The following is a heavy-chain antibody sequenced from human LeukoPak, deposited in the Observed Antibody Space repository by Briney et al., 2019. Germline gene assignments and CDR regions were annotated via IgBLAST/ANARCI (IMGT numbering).Heavy chain of an antibody. J-gene: IGHJ5*02. V-gene: IGHV4-30-2*01. CDR3: AGSYCSSTSRFPVDP. D-gene: IGHD2-2*01. CDR1: GGSISSGGYS. Sequence: SETLSLTCAVSGGSISSGGYSWSWIRQPPGKGLEWIGYIYHSGSTYYNPSLKSRVTISVDRSKNQFSLKLSSVTAADTAVYYCAGSYCSSTSRFPVDPWGQGTLVTVSS. CDR2: IYHSGST.